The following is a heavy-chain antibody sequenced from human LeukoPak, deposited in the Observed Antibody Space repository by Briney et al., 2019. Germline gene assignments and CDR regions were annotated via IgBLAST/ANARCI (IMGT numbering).Heavy chain of an antibody. Sequence: ASVKVSCKASGYTFTSYDTNWVRQATGQGLEWMGWMNPNSGNTAYAQKFQGRVTMSRDTSISTAYMELSSLRSEDTAVYYCARLPKYSRPLDYWGQGTLATVSS. D-gene: IGHD6-6*01. CDR2: MNPNSGNT. V-gene: IGHV1-8*01. CDR1: GYTFTSYD. CDR3: ARLPKYSRPLDY. J-gene: IGHJ4*02.